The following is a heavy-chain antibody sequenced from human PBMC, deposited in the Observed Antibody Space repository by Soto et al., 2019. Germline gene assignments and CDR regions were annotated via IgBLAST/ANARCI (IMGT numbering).Heavy chain of an antibody. V-gene: IGHV3-23*01. CDR3: AKEKISTSCFNWFDP. CDR2: ISGSGGST. D-gene: IGHD2-2*01. J-gene: IGHJ5*02. Sequence: ELQLLESGGGLVQPGGSLRLSCAASGFIFSSYAMSWVRQAPGKGLEWGSAISGSGGSTYYADSVKGRFTISRDNSKNTLYLQMNSLRAEATAVYYCAKEKISTSCFNWFDPWGQGTLVTVSS. CDR1: GFIFSSYA.